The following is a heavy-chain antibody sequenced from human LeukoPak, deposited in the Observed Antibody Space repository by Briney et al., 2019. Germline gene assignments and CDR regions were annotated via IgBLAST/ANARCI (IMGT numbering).Heavy chain of an antibody. V-gene: IGHV3-74*01. Sequence: VQPGGSLRLSCAASGFTFSSYWIHWVRQAPGKGLVWVSRINSDGSSTRYADSVKGRFTIPRENAKKTLYLQMNSLRAEDTAVYYCARVAAWDSSGYLLDYWGQETLVTVSS. CDR3: ARVAAWDSSGYLLDY. CDR1: GFTFSSYW. J-gene: IGHJ4*02. D-gene: IGHD3-22*01. CDR2: INSDGSST.